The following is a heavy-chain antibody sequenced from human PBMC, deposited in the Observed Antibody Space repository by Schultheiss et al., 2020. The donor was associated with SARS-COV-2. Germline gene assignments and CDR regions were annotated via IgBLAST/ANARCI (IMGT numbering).Heavy chain of an antibody. J-gene: IGHJ6*02. Sequence: SETLSLTCAVYGGSFSGYYWSWIRQPPGKGLEWIGEINHSGSTNYNPSLKSRVTISVDKSKNQFSLKLSSVTAADTAVYYCARGTRGDGYHLNYYYYGMDVWGQGTTVTVSS. CDR3: ARGTRGDGYHLNYYYYGMDV. CDR1: GGSFSGYY. CDR2: INHSGST. V-gene: IGHV4-34*01. D-gene: IGHD5-24*01.